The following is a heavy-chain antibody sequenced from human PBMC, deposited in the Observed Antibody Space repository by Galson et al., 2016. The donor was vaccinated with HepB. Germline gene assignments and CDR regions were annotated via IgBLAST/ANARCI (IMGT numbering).Heavy chain of an antibody. J-gene: IGHJ6*02. CDR2: IYYSGGT. CDR3: ARGMLGGDFWSGYYKGLYYYYGMDV. CDR1: GGSISSYY. D-gene: IGHD3-3*01. Sequence: SETLSLTCTVSGGSISSYYWSWIRQPPGKGLEWIGCIYYSGGTNYNPSLKSRVTISVDTSKNQFSLRLSSVTAADTAVYYCARGMLGGDFWSGYYKGLYYYYGMDVWGRGTTVTVSS. V-gene: IGHV4-59*01.